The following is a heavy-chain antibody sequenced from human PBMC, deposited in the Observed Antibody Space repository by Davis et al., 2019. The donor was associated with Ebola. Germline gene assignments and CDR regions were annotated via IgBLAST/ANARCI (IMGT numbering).Heavy chain of an antibody. CDR2: ISSSSSTI. D-gene: IGHD3-9*01. J-gene: IGHJ4*02. V-gene: IGHV3-48*04. CDR3: AKDSPAYYDILTGYYSH. CDR1: GFTFSSYS. Sequence: GGSLRLSCAASGFTFSSYSMNWVRQAPGKGLEWVSYISSSSSTIYYADSVKGRFTISRDNAKTSLYLQMNSLRAEDTAIYYCAKDSPAYYDILTGYYSHWGQGTLVTVSS.